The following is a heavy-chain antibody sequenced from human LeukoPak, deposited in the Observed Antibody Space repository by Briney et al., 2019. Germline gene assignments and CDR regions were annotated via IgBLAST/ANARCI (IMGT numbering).Heavy chain of an antibody. V-gene: IGHV3-30*02. J-gene: IGHJ4*02. Sequence: PGGSLRLSCAASGFTFRSFGMHWVRQAPGRGLEWVSFIRSDGRATDYAGSVKGRLTISRDNSRNTLYVQMNSLRDEDTAIYYCAKDRDGGNFYFDYWGQGILVTVPS. D-gene: IGHD4-23*01. CDR3: AKDRDGGNFYFDY. CDR2: IRSDGRAT. CDR1: GFTFRSFG.